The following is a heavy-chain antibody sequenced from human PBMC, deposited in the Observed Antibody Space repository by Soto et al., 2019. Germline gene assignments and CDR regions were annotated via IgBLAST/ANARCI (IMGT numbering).Heavy chain of an antibody. CDR3: AKDFYSSSWTY. D-gene: IGHD6-13*01. Sequence: GGSLRLSCAASGFTFSDYYMSWVRQAPGKGLEWVSAISGSGGSTYYADSVKGRFTISRDNSKNTLYLQMNSLRAEDTAVYYCAKDFYSSSWTYWGQGTLVTVSS. CDR1: GFTFSDYY. J-gene: IGHJ4*02. CDR2: ISGSGGST. V-gene: IGHV3-23*01.